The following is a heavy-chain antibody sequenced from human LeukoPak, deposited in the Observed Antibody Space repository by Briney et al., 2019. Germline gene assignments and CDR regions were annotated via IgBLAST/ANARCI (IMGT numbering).Heavy chain of an antibody. V-gene: IGHV1-69*01. CDR2: IIPIFGTA. CDR3: ASPYSYGYNLGDYYFDY. D-gene: IGHD5-18*01. Sequence: SVKVSCKASGGTFSSYAISWVRQAPGQGLEWMGGIIPIFGTANYAQKFQGRVTITADESTSAAYMELSSLRSEDTAVYYCASPYSYGYNLGDYYFDYWGQGTLVTVSS. CDR1: GGTFSSYA. J-gene: IGHJ4*02.